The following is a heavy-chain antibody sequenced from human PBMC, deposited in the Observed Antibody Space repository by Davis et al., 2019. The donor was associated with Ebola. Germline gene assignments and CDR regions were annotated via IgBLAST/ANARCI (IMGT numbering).Heavy chain of an antibody. CDR2: MNPNSGNT. CDR1: GGTFSSYA. V-gene: IGHV1-8*02. CDR3: ARGGRFLEWLSTSHYMDV. J-gene: IGHJ6*03. Sequence: ASVKVSCKASGGTFSSYAISWVRQATGQGLEWMGWMNPNSGNTGYAQKFQGRVTMTRDTSISTAYMELSRLRSDDTAVYYCARGGRFLEWLSTSHYMDVWGKGTTVTVSS. D-gene: IGHD3-3*01.